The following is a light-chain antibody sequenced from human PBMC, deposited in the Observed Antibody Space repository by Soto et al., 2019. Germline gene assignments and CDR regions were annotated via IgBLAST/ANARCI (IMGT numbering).Light chain of an antibody. J-gene: IGKJ2*01. CDR3: QQYGSSLYT. Sequence: EIVLTQSPGTLSLSPGERATLSCRASQSVSSSYLAWYQQKPGQAPRLLIYDASSRATGIPAGFSGRGSGTDFTLTISRLEPEDFAVYYCQQYGSSLYTFGKGTKVEIK. V-gene: IGKV3-20*01. CDR2: DAS. CDR1: QSVSSSY.